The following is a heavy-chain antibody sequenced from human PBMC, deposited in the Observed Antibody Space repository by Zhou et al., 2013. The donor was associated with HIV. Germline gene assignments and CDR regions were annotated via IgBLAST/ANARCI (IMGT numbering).Heavy chain of an antibody. J-gene: IGHJ3*02. CDR2: IIPFFGVP. V-gene: IGHV1-69*04. D-gene: IGHD3-9*01. Sequence: QVQLVQSGAEVKKPGSSVKVSCRLSGDTFSSSYAITWVRQAPGQGLEWMGRIIPFFGVPNYAQKFQGRVTITADKSTSIAYLELRSLRSEDTALYYCARGPYYDNTAWGPLDIWGQGTMVTVSS. CDR3: ARGPYYDNTAWGPLDI. CDR1: GDTFSSSYA.